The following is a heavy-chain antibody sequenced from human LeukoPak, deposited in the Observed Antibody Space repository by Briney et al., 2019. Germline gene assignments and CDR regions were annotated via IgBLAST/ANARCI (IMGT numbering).Heavy chain of an antibody. Sequence: PSEALSFTGTVSGGSISSSSYYWSWIRQPAGKGLEWIGHIYTSGSTNYNPSLNSRVTISVDTSKNQFSLQLNSVTPEDTAVYYCAREDASSMDVWGKGTTVTVSS. CDR2: IYTSGST. CDR1: GGSISSSSYY. V-gene: IGHV4-61*09. J-gene: IGHJ6*03. CDR3: AREDASSMDV.